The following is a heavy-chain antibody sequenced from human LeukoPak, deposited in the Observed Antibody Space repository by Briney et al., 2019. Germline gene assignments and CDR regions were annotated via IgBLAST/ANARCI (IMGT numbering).Heavy chain of an antibody. CDR3: ARVAMAHFKFGY. CDR2: IYYSGST. V-gene: IGHV4-30-4*01. Sequence: SETLSLTCTVSGGSISSGDYYWSWIRQPPGKGLEWIGYIYYSGSTYYNPSLKSRVTISVDTSKNQFSLKLSSVTAADTAVYYCARVAMAHFKFGYWGQGTLVTVSS. J-gene: IGHJ4*02. D-gene: IGHD5-18*01. CDR1: GGSISSGDYY.